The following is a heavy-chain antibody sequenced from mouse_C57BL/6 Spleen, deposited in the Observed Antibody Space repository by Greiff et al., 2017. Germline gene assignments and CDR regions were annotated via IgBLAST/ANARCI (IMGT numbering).Heavy chain of an antibody. Sequence: VQLQQSGPELVKPGASVKMSCKASGYTFTDYNMHWVKQSHGKSLEWIGYINPNNGGTSYNQKFKGKATLTVNKSSSTAYMELRSLTSEDSAVYYCAREGIYYDYEFAYWGQGTLVTVSA. CDR2: INPNNGGT. CDR1: GYTFTDYN. V-gene: IGHV1-22*01. CDR3: AREGIYYDYEFAY. D-gene: IGHD2-4*01. J-gene: IGHJ3*01.